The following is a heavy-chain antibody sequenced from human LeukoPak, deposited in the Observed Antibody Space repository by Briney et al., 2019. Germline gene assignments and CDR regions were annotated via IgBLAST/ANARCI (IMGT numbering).Heavy chain of an antibody. CDR3: ARVTNYNDRSGYFYFDY. V-gene: IGHV5-51*01. J-gene: IGHJ4*01. D-gene: IGHD3-22*01. CDR1: GYIFANNW. Sequence: GESLKISCKGSGYIFANNWIGWVRQMPGKGLEWMGIIYPGDSDTRYSPSFQGQVTISTDKSISTAYLEWSSLKASDTAIYFCARVTNYNDRSGYFYFDYWGLGTQVSVSS. CDR2: IYPGDSDT.